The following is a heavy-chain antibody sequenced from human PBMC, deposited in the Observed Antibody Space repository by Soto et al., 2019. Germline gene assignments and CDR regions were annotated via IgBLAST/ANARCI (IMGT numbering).Heavy chain of an antibody. CDR1: GFTFSSYG. D-gene: IGHD3-3*01. V-gene: IGHV3-33*01. CDR2: IWYDGSNK. CDR3: ARETRYYDFWSGYYTRYYYYGMDV. J-gene: IGHJ6*02. Sequence: PGGSLRLSCAASGFTFSSYGMHWVRQAPGKGLEWVAVIWYDGSNKYYADSVKGRFTVSRDNSKNTLYLQMNSLRAEDTAVYYCARETRYYDFWSGYYTRYYYYGMDVWGQGTTVT.